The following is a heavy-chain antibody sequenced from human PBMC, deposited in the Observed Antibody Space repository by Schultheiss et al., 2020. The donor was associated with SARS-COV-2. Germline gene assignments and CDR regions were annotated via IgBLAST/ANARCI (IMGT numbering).Heavy chain of an antibody. V-gene: IGHV3-23*01. Sequence: GGSLRLSCAASGFTFSSYAMSWVRQAPGKGLEWVSAISGSGGSTYYADSVKGRFTISRDNAKNSLYLQMNSLRAEDTAVYYCARRKDNFDYWGQGTLVTVSS. D-gene: IGHD2-15*01. CDR2: ISGSGGST. J-gene: IGHJ4*02. CDR1: GFTFSSYA. CDR3: ARRKDNFDY.